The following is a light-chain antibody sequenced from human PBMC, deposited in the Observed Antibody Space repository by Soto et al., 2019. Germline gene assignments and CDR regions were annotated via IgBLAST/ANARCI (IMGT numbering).Light chain of an antibody. CDR2: EVS. CDR1: SSDVGGYNY. J-gene: IGLJ2*01. Sequence: QSALTQPPSASGSPGQSVSISCTGTSSDVGGYNYVSWYQQHPGKAPKLMISEVSKRPSGVPDRFSGSKSGNTASLAVSGVQVEDEAYYYCGSYAANNNLLFGGGTKLTVL. V-gene: IGLV2-8*01. CDR3: GSYAANNNLL.